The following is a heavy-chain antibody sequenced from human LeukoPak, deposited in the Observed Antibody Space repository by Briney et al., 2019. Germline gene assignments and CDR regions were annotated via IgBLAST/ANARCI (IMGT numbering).Heavy chain of an antibody. CDR3: ARDFYYYDSSGYPDLDY. CDR1: GYTFTSYG. Sequence: ASVKVSCKASGYTFTSYGISWVRQAPGQGLEWMGWISAYDGNTNYAQKLQGRVTMTTDTSTSTAYMELRSLRSDDTAVYYCARDFYYYDSSGYPDLDYWGQGTLVTVSS. J-gene: IGHJ4*02. D-gene: IGHD3-22*01. CDR2: ISAYDGNT. V-gene: IGHV1-18*01.